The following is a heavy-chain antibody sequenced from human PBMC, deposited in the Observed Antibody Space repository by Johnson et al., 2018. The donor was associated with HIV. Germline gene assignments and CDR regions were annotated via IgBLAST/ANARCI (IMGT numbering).Heavy chain of an antibody. J-gene: IGHJ3*02. CDR2: ISWNSGSI. CDR1: GFTFDDYA. Sequence: EVQLVESGGGLVQPGRSLRLSCAASGFTFDDYAMHCVRQAPGKGLEWVSGISWNSGSIGYADSVKGRFTISRDNAKNSLYLQMNSLRAEDTALYYCTKVLEVGANKDDAFDIWGQGTIVTVSS. D-gene: IGHD1-26*01. CDR3: TKVLEVGANKDDAFDI. V-gene: IGHV3-9*01.